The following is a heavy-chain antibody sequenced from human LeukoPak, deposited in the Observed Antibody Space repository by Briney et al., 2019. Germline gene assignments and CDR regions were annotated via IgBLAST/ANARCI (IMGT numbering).Heavy chain of an antibody. CDR3: ARVAVARSGYFDY. V-gene: IGHV4-34*01. D-gene: IGHD2-15*01. CDR2: INHSGST. J-gene: IGHJ4*02. CDR1: GGSFSGYY. Sequence: SETLSLTCAVYGGSFSGYYWSWIRQPPGKGLEWIGEINHSGSTNYNPSLTSRVTISVDTSKNQFSLKLSSVTAADTAVYYCARVAVARSGYFDYWGQGTLVTVSS.